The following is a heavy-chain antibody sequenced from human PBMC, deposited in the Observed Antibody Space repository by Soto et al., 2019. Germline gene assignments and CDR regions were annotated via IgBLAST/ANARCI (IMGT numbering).Heavy chain of an antibody. CDR3: ASEPADSGNWFDP. J-gene: IGHJ5*02. V-gene: IGHV1-8*01. D-gene: IGHD2-2*01. Sequence: QVQLVQSGAEVKKPGASVRVSCKASGYTFTSYDINWVRQATGQGLEWMGWMNPNSGSTGYAQKFQGRITLTRDTSASTAYMELSSLRSDDTAVYYCASEPADSGNWFDPWGQGTLVTVSS. CDR2: MNPNSGST. CDR1: GYTFTSYD.